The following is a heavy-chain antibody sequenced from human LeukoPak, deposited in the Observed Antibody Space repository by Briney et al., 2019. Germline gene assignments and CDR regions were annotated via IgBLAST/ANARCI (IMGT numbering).Heavy chain of an antibody. CDR1: GLPIADFA. CDR3: AKESGKFDY. CDR2: ISGDGVST. J-gene: IGHJ4*02. Sequence: GGCVRLSCVASGLPIADFAMHWVRQAPGKGLEWVSLISGDGVSTFYADSVKGRFSISRDNSKNSLYLEMNSLRTEDAAMYYCAKESGKFDYWGQETVDAVSS. V-gene: IGHV3-43*02.